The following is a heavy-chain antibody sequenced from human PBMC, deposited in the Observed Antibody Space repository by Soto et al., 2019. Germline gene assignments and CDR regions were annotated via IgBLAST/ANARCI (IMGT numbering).Heavy chain of an antibody. D-gene: IGHD6-13*01. V-gene: IGHV4-4*02. CDR3: ARHLVMSGTRGFDN. J-gene: IGHJ4*02. CDR2: TSNSGGA. CDR1: SGSIFSSNW. Sequence: QVQLQESGPGLVKPSGTLSLTCAVSSGSIFSSNWWRWVRQPPGKGLEWIGETSNSGGANYNPSLQSRGTLTVDRSKNHFFLELRSVTAADTAVYYCARHLVMSGTRGFDNWGLGALVTVSS.